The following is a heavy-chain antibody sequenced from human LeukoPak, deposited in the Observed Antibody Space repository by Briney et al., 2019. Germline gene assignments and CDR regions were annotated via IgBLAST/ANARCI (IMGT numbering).Heavy chain of an antibody. CDR3: ARGYCSRGTCYLSDY. J-gene: IGHJ4*02. CDR1: GFTFSDHY. CDR2: SRNKPNTYTT. V-gene: IGHV3-72*01. D-gene: IGHD2-15*01. Sequence: GGSLRLSCAATGFTFSDHYMDWVRQAPGKGLEGVGRSRNKPNTYTTDYAASVKSRFTISRDDSKNSLYLQMNSLKTEDTAVYYCARGYCSRGTCYLSDYWGQGTLVTVSS.